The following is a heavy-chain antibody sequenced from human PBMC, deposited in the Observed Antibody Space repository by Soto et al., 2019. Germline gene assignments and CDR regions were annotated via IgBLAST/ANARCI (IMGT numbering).Heavy chain of an antibody. D-gene: IGHD1-26*01. CDR1: GFTFSSYS. Sequence: GGSLRLSCAASGFTFSSYSMNWVRQAPGKGLEWVSAISGSGGSTYYADSVKGRFTISRDNSKNTLYLQMNSLRAEDTAVYYCAKVVSDGVPYYFDYWGQGTLVTVSS. CDR2: ISGSGGST. V-gene: IGHV3-23*01. J-gene: IGHJ4*02. CDR3: AKVVSDGVPYYFDY.